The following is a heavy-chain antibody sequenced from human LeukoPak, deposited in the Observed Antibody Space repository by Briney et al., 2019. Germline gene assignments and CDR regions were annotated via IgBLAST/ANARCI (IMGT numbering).Heavy chain of an antibody. J-gene: IGHJ3*02. CDR2: INPSGGST. CDR3: ARDRRGYYYDSSGPHGAFDI. CDR1: RDSFTSFY. D-gene: IGHD3-22*01. Sequence: ASVEVSCKASRDSFTSFYVHWVRQAPGQGLEWMGIINPSGGSTSYAQKFQGRVTMTRDTSTSTVYMELSSLRSEDTAVYYCARDRRGYYYDSSGPHGAFDIWGQGTMVTVSS. V-gene: IGHV1-46*01.